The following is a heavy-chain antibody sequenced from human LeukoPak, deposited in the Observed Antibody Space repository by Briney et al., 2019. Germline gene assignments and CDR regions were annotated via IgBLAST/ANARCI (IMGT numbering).Heavy chain of an antibody. CDR3: ARGHSTLQGYFDY. CDR1: GFTFSSYW. V-gene: IGHV3-7*01. CDR2: IKKDGSEK. J-gene: IGHJ4*02. Sequence: GGSLRLSCAASGFTFSSYWMSWVRQAPGKGLEWVANIKKDGSEKYYVDSVKGRFTISRDNAKNSLYLQMNSLRAEDTAVYYCARGHSTLQGYFDYWGQGTLVTVSS. D-gene: IGHD6-13*01.